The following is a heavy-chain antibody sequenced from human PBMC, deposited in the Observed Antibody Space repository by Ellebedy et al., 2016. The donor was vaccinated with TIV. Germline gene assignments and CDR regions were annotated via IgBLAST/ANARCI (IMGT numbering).Heavy chain of an antibody. Sequence: GGSLRLXXAASGFTFSSYSMNWVRQAPGKGLEWVSYISSTTSTIYYADSVKGRFTISRDNAKNSLYLQMNSLRAEDTAVYYCARDLLHNWDEAPLFDYWGQGTLVTVSS. CDR3: ARDLLHNWDEAPLFDY. CDR2: ISSTTSTI. D-gene: IGHD1-20*01. V-gene: IGHV3-48*04. J-gene: IGHJ4*02. CDR1: GFTFSSYS.